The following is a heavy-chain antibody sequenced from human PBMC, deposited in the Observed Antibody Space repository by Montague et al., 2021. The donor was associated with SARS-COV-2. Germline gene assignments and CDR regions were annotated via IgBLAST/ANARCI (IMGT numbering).Heavy chain of an antibody. CDR2: IYYSGST. CDR3: ASTYGGNLGYYYYYMDV. Sequence: SETLSLTCSVSGGSVSSGSCYWSWIRQPPGKGLEWIGYIYYSGSTNYNPSLKSRVTISVGTSKNQFSLELSSVTAADTAVYYCASTYGGNLGYYYYYMDVWGKGTTVTVSS. D-gene: IGHD4-23*01. CDR1: GGSVSSGSCY. V-gene: IGHV4-61*01. J-gene: IGHJ6*03.